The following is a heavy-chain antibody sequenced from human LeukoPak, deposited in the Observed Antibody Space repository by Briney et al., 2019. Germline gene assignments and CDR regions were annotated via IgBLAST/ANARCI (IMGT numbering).Heavy chain of an antibody. V-gene: IGHV3-53*04. J-gene: IGHJ4*02. CDR1: GFTVSTNY. CDR2: IYSGGST. Sequence: GGSLRLSCAASGFTVSTNYMSWVRQAPGKGLEWVSVIYSGGSTYCADSVKGRFTISRHNSENTLYLQMNSLRAEDTAVYYCAKDRPDYGDYGGETDYWGQGTLVTVSS. D-gene: IGHD4-17*01. CDR3: AKDRPDYGDYGGETDY.